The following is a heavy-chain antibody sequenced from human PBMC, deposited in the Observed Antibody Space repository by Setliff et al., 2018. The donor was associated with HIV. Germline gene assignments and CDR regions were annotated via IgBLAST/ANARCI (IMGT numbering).Heavy chain of an antibody. CDR3: ARPRRVRSRAWYWFDI. Sequence: SETLSLTCTVSSGPFSSRHYWGWIRQSPGKGLEWIGSVSYSGTTYYNPSLQSRVTISVDSSKNQFSLNLFSVTAADTAVYYCARPRRVRSRAWYWFDIWGQGTLVTVSS. D-gene: IGHD6-19*01. CDR1: SGPFSSRHY. V-gene: IGHV4-39*07. J-gene: IGHJ5*02. CDR2: VSYSGTT.